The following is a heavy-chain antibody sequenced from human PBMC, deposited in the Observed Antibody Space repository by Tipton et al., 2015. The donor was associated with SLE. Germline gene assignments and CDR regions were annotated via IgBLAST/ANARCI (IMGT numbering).Heavy chain of an antibody. D-gene: IGHD3-3*01. CDR3: ARGGLIFGVVNPMDV. Sequence: TLSLTCTVSGGSISSYYWSWIRQPPGKGLEWIGYIYYSGSTNYNPSLKSRVTISVDTSKNQFSLKLSSVTAADTAVYYCARGGLIFGVVNPMDVWGKGTTVTVSS. J-gene: IGHJ6*03. CDR1: GGSISSYY. CDR2: IYYSGST. V-gene: IGHV4-59*01.